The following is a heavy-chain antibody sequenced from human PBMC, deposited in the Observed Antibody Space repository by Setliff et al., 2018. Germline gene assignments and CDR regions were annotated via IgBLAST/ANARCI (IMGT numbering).Heavy chain of an antibody. D-gene: IGHD3-3*02. J-gene: IGHJ5*02. Sequence: ASETLSLTCTVSGGSISSGSYYWSWIRQPAGKGLEWIGRIYTSGSTNYNPSLKSRVSISVDRSKNQFSLNLTSVTAADTAVYYCARAGFELGQYNWFDPWGQGTLVTVSS. CDR3: ARAGFELGQYNWFDP. CDR1: GGSISSGSYY. CDR2: IYTSGST. V-gene: IGHV4-61*02.